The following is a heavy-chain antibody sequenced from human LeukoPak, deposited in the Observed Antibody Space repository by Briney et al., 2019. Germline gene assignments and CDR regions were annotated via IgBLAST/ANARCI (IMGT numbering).Heavy chain of an antibody. CDR1: GFTFSTYN. CDR2: ITSSSTNI. J-gene: IGHJ4*02. Sequence: GGSLRLSCAASGFTFSTYNMNWVRQAPGKGLEWVSHITSSSTNIYYADSVKGRFTISRDNAKNALSLQMNSLRDENTAVYYCATSGNYYLKYWGQGTLVTVSS. D-gene: IGHD1-26*01. CDR3: ATSGNYYLKY. V-gene: IGHV3-48*02.